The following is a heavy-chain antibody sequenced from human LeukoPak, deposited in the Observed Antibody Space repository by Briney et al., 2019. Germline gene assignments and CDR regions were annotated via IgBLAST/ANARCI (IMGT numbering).Heavy chain of an antibody. V-gene: IGHV3-21*01. CDR3: ARSLDTYCTSTSCYPTMVF. CDR1: GFTFSTYS. D-gene: IGHD2-2*01. CDR2: ISSSSSYI. Sequence: GGSLRLSCAASGFTFSTYSINWVRQAPGKGLEWVSSISSSSSYIYYADSVRGRFTISRDNAKNSLYLQMNSLRAEDTAVYYCARSLDTYCTSTSCYPTMVFWGQGTLVTVSS. J-gene: IGHJ4*02.